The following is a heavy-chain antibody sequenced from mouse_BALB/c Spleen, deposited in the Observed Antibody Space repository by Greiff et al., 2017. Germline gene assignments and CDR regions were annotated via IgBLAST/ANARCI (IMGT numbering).Heavy chain of an antibody. Sequence: QVQLQQSGPELVKPGASVKMSCKASGYTFTSYYIHLVKQRPGQGLEWIGWIYPGDGSTKYNEKFKGKTTLTADKSSSTAYMLLSSLTSEDSAIYFCARPATWYFDVWGAGTTVTVSS. V-gene: IGHV1S56*01. J-gene: IGHJ1*01. CDR2: IYPGDGST. CDR3: ARPATWYFDV. CDR1: GYTFTSYY. D-gene: IGHD1-2*01.